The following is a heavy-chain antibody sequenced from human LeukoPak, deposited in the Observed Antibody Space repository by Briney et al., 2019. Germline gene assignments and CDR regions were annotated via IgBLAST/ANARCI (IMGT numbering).Heavy chain of an antibody. V-gene: IGHV4-34*01. CDR3: ATPPSAYYDFWSGS. CDR1: GGSFSGYY. D-gene: IGHD3-3*01. Sequence: SETLSLTCAVYGGSFSGYYWSWIRQPPGKGLEWIGEINHSGSTNYNPSLKSRVTISVDTSKNQFSLKLSSVTAADTAVYCCATPPSAYYDFWSGSWGQGTLVTVSS. CDR2: INHSGST. J-gene: IGHJ5*02.